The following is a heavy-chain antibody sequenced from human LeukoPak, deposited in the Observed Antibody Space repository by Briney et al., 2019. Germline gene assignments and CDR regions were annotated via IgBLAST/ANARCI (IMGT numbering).Heavy chain of an antibody. CDR3: ARENYYGSGSYLSWFDP. CDR1: GGSISSGSYY. D-gene: IGHD3-10*01. J-gene: IGHJ5*02. CDR2: IYTSGST. Sequence: SETLSLTCTVSGGSISSGSYYWSWIRQPAGKGLEWIGRIYTSGSTNYNPSLKSRVTISVDTSKNQFSLKLSSVTAADTAVYYCARENYYGSGSYLSWFDPWGQGTLVTVSS. V-gene: IGHV4-61*02.